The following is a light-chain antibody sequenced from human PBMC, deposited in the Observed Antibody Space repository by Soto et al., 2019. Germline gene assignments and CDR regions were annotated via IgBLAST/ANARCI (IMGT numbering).Light chain of an antibody. J-gene: IGKJ4*01. Sequence: IVLTQSPDTLSLSPGERATLSCRASQSVGSNLAWYQQKPGPAPRFLIYGASTSATGIPARFSGSGSGTELTLTISSLQSEDFAVYYCQQYDNWPLTFGGGTKVDI. CDR1: QSVGSN. V-gene: IGKV3-15*01. CDR2: GAS. CDR3: QQYDNWPLT.